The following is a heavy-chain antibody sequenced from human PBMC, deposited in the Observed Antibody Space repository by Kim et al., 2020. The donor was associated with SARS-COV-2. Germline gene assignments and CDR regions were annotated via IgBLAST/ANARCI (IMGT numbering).Heavy chain of an antibody. D-gene: IGHD2-15*01. CDR1: GFTLSGHA. CDR3: ARDRCLPGGRGQSYDGVDI. Sequence: GGSLRLSCAASGFTLSGHAMHWVRQAPGKGLEWVAYITYGGSTKYYADSVEGRFTISRDNSKNTLYLQMNSLRVEDTAIYYCARDRCLPGGRGQSYDGVDIWGQGTTVTVSS. CDR2: ITYGGSTK. J-gene: IGHJ6*02. V-gene: IGHV3-30-3*01.